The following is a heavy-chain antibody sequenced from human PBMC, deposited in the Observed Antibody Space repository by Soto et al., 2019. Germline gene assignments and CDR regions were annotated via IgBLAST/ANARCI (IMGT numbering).Heavy chain of an antibody. Sequence: QVQLVESGGGVVQPGRSLRLSCAASGFTFSSYAMHWVRQAPGKGLEWVAVIAYDGRNKYYADSVKGRFTISRDNSKNTLYXXXNSLXXEDTAVYYCARELERVFDYWGQGTLVTVSS. CDR3: ARELERVFDY. CDR1: GFTFSSYA. V-gene: IGHV3-30*04. J-gene: IGHJ4*02. D-gene: IGHD1-1*01. CDR2: IAYDGRNK.